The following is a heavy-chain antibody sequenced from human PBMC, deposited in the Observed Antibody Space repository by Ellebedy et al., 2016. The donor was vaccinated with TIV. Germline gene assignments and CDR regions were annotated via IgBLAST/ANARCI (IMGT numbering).Heavy chain of an antibody. Sequence: GGSLRLSXAASDFTFNSLDMNWVRQAPGKGLEWLSYIHRSSYTTHYADSVKGRFTISRDNARNSLYLQMNSLRVEDTAVYYCAKSPGREGYWGQGTLVTVSS. J-gene: IGHJ4*02. V-gene: IGHV3-48*04. CDR1: DFTFNSLD. D-gene: IGHD1-26*01. CDR2: IHRSSYTT. CDR3: AKSPGREGY.